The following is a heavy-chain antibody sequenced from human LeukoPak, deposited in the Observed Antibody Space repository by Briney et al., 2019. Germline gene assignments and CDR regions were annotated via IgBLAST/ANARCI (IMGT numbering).Heavy chain of an antibody. Sequence: PGGSLRLSCAASGFTFSNYELNWVRQAPGKGLGWVTYISSSGRNIYYAESVKGRFTISRDNAKNSLYLQMNSLRAEDTAVYYCARDLVQLWSKDYWGQGTLVTVSS. V-gene: IGHV3-48*03. CDR2: ISSSGRNI. CDR3: ARDLVQLWSKDY. CDR1: GFTFSNYE. D-gene: IGHD5-18*01. J-gene: IGHJ4*02.